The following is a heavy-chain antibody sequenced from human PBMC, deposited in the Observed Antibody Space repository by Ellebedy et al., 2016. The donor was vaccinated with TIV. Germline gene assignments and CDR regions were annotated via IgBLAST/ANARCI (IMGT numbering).Heavy chain of an antibody. D-gene: IGHD5-18*01. V-gene: IGHV3-23*01. Sequence: GGSLRLSXAASGFTFSSYAMSWVRQAPGKGLEWVSAISGSGGSTYYADSVKGRFTISRDNSKNTLYLQMNSLRAEDTAVYYCAKDRGYSYGNGFFDYWGQGTLVTVSS. J-gene: IGHJ4*02. CDR2: ISGSGGST. CDR1: GFTFSSYA. CDR3: AKDRGYSYGNGFFDY.